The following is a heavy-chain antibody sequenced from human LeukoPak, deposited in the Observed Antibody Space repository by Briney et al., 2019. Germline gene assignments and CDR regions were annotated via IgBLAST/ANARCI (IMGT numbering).Heavy chain of an antibody. CDR1: GYSISSGYY. CDR2: IYYSGST. CDR3: ARVYGGNLFDY. V-gene: IGHV4-61*01. Sequence: SETLSLTCTVSGYSISSGYYWSWIRPPPGKGLEWIGYIYYSGSTNYNPSLKSRVTISVDTSKNQFSLKLSSVTAADTAVYYCARVYGGNLFDYWGQGTLVTVSS. J-gene: IGHJ4*02. D-gene: IGHD4-23*01.